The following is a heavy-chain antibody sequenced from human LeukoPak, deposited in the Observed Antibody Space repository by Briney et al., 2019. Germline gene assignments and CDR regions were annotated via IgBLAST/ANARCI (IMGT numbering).Heavy chain of an antibody. D-gene: IGHD5-24*01. CDR3: ARDDGVWWRGLIPRDGYNTMGFDY. Sequence: GASVKVSCKASGYTFTSYAMHWVRQAPGQRLEWMGWINAGNGNTKYSQKFQGRVTITRDTSAGTAYMELSSLRSEDTAVYYCARDDGVWWRGLIPRDGYNTMGFDYWGQGTLVTVSS. V-gene: IGHV1-3*01. J-gene: IGHJ4*02. CDR1: GYTFTSYA. CDR2: INAGNGNT.